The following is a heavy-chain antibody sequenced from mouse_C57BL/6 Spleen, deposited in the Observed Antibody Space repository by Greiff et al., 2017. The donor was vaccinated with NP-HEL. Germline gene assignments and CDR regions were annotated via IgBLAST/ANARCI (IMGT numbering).Heavy chain of an antibody. J-gene: IGHJ2*01. CDR3: ATTTVVGGGDY. D-gene: IGHD1-1*01. CDR2: IDPSDSYT. CDR1: GYTFTSYW. V-gene: IGHV1-59*01. Sequence: QVHVKQPGAELVRPGTSVKLSCKASGYTFTSYWMHWVKQRPGQGLEWIGVIDPSDSYTNYNQKFKGKATLTVDTSSSTAYMQLSSLTSEDSAVYYCATTTVVGGGDYWGQGTTLTVSS.